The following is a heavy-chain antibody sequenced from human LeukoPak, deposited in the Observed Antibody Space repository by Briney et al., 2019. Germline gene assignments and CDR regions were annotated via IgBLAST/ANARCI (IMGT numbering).Heavy chain of an antibody. CDR2: ITPFNGNT. V-gene: IGHV1-45*02. CDR1: GYTFTYRY. Sequence: GASVKVSCKASGYTFTYRYLHWVRQAPGQALEWMGWITPFNGNTDYAQKFQDRVTITRDRSMSTAYMELSSLRSEDTAVYYCARETGIAVAGTDYWGQGTLVTVSS. J-gene: IGHJ4*02. CDR3: ARETGIAVAGTDY. D-gene: IGHD6-19*01.